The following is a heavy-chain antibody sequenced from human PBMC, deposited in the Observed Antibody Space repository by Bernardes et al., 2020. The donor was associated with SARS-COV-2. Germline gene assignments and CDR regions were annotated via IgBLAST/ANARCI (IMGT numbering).Heavy chain of an antibody. Sequence: SVKVSCKASGFTFSSSTMQWVRQARGQRLEWMGWIAVGTGNTKYAQKFQERVTITRDLSTRTAYMELSSLRFEDTAVYYCAADPTFHYESSGYPSWGQGTLVTVSS. CDR2: IAVGTGNT. CDR3: AADPTFHYESSGYPS. V-gene: IGHV1-58*02. CDR1: GFTFSSST. J-gene: IGHJ4*02. D-gene: IGHD3-22*01.